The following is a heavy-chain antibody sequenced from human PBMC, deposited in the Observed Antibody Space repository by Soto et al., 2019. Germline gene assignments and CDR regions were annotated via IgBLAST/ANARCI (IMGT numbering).Heavy chain of an antibody. D-gene: IGHD2-15*01. Sequence: GGSLRLSCAASGFTFSSYAMSWVRQAPGKGLEWVSAISGSGGSTYYADSVKGRFTISRDNSKNTLYLQMNSLRAEDTAVYYCAALGLGYCSGGSCYSYWYFDLWGRGTLVTVSS. V-gene: IGHV3-23*01. CDR1: GFTFSSYA. CDR3: AALGLGYCSGGSCYSYWYFDL. CDR2: ISGSGGST. J-gene: IGHJ2*01.